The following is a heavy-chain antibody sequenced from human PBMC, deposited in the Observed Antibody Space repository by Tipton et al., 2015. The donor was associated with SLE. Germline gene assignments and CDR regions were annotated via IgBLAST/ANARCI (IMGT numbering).Heavy chain of an antibody. V-gene: IGHV4-61*08. CDR1: GGSISSGGYS. CDR3: ARLREGIDS. Sequence: TLSLTCAVSGGSISSGGYSWSWIRQPPGKGLEWIGHFDYGGSTNNNPSLKSRVSILADTSKNQFSLKLTSVTTADTAVYFCARLREGIDSWGQGILVSVAS. CDR2: FDYGGST. J-gene: IGHJ4*02.